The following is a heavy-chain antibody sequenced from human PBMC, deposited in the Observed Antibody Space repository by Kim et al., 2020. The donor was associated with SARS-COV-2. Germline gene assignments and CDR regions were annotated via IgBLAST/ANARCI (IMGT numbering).Heavy chain of an antibody. CDR2: INHSGST. J-gene: IGHJ4*02. D-gene: IGHD3-22*01. Sequence: SETLSLTCAVYGGSFSGYYWSWIRQPPGKGLEWIGEINHSGSTNYNPSLKSRVTISVDTSKNQFSLKLSSVTAADTAVYYCARRSASSDFDYWGQGTLVTISS. CDR3: ARRSASSDFDY. CDR1: GGSFSGYY. V-gene: IGHV4-34*01.